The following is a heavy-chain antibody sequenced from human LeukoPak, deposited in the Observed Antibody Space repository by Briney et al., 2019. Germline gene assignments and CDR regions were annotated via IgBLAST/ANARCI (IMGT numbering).Heavy chain of an antibody. Sequence: PGGSLRLSCAASGFAFSDYFMSWIRQAPGKGLEWVSYISSSGSSIYYADSVKGRFTISRDNAKNSLYLQMNSLRAEDTAVYYCARAGYTYGNFDYWGQGTLVTVSS. CDR3: ARAGYTYGNFDY. V-gene: IGHV3-11*01. CDR1: GFAFSDYF. CDR2: ISSSGSSI. J-gene: IGHJ4*02. D-gene: IGHD5-18*01.